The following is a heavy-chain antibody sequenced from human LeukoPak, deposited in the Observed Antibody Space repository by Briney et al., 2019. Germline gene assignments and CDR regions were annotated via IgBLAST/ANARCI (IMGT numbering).Heavy chain of an antibody. CDR3: ARDEARITIFGVAGYFDY. CDR1: GYTFTSYA. D-gene: IGHD3-3*01. V-gene: IGHV1-3*01. Sequence: HGASLKVSCKASGYTFTSYAMHWVRQAPGQRLEWMGWINAGNGNTKYSQKFQGRVTITRDTSASTAYMVLSSLRSEDTAVYYCARDEARITIFGVAGYFDYWGQGTLVTVSS. CDR2: INAGNGNT. J-gene: IGHJ4*02.